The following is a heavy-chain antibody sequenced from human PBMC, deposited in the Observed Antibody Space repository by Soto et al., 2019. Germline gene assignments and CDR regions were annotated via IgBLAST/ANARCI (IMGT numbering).Heavy chain of an antibody. CDR3: ARHAVHSSGRTDY. CDR1: GGSISSSSYY. V-gene: IGHV4-39*01. Sequence: QLQLQESGPGLVKPSETLSLTCTVSGGSISSSSYYWGWIRQPPGKGLEWIGSIYDSGSTYYNQSHMSRVTISVDTSKNQFSRKLSSVTAADTAVYYCARHAVHSSGRTDYWGQGTQVTVSS. CDR2: IYDSGST. J-gene: IGHJ4*02. D-gene: IGHD6-19*01.